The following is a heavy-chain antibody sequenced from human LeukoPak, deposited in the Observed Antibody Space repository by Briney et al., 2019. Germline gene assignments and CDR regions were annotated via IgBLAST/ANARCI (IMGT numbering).Heavy chain of an antibody. D-gene: IGHD4-17*01. CDR2: IRYDGSNK. Sequence: PGGSLRLSCAVSGFTFSSYEMNWVRQAPGKGLEWVAFIRYDGSNKYYADSVEGRFTISRDNSKNTLYLQMNSPRAEDTAVYYCAKDYGSRIFDYWGQGTLVTVSS. J-gene: IGHJ4*02. CDR3: AKDYGSRIFDY. CDR1: GFTFSSYE. V-gene: IGHV3-30*02.